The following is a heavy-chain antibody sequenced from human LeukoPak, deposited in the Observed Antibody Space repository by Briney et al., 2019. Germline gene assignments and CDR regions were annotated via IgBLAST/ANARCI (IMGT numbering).Heavy chain of an antibody. Sequence: AGGSLRLSCAASGFTFGRHAMNWVRQAPGKGLEWVSAIRFSGESTYYADSVKGRFTISRDNSKNTLYLQMDSLRAEGTAVYYCAKDVGTSGNYTPSDYWGQGTLVTVSS. CDR1: GFTFGRHA. CDR2: IRFSGEST. J-gene: IGHJ4*02. V-gene: IGHV3-23*01. D-gene: IGHD3-10*01. CDR3: AKDVGTSGNYTPSDY.